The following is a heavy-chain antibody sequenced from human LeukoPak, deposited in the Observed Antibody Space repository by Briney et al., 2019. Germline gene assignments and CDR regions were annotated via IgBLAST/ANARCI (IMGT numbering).Heavy chain of an antibody. CDR1: GGTFSSYA. D-gene: IGHD6-19*01. J-gene: IGHJ6*02. Sequence: SVKVSCKASGGTFSSYAISWVRQAPGQGLEWMGRIIPILGIANYAQKFQGRVTITADKSTSTAYMELSSLRSEDTAVYYCARVRFIAVAVGYYYYGMDVWGQGTTVTVSS. CDR3: ARVRFIAVAVGYYYYGMDV. CDR2: IIPILGIA. V-gene: IGHV1-69*04.